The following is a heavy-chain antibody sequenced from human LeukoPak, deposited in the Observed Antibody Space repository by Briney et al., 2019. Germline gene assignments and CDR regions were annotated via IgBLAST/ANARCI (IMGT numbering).Heavy chain of an antibody. D-gene: IGHD4-17*01. CDR2: ISAYNGNT. V-gene: IGHV1-18*01. CDR3: ARSGRLRSDAFDI. Sequence: ASVKVSCKASGGTFISYAISWVRQAPGQGLEWMGWISAYNGNTNYAQKLQGRVTMTTDTSTSTAYMELRSLRSDDTAVYYCARSGRLRSDAFDIWGQGTMVTVSS. J-gene: IGHJ3*02. CDR1: GGTFISYA.